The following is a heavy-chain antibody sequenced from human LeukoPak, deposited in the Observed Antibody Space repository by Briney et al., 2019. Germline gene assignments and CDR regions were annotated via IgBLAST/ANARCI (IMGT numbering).Heavy chain of an antibody. CDR1: GGPITSYY. Sequence: PSETLSLTCTVSGGPITSYYWSWIRQPPGKGLEWIGYIYYSGSTNYNPSLKSRVTISVDTSKNQFSLKLSSLTAADTAVYYCARDTSGYRRGSFDYWGQGTLVTVSS. CDR3: ARDTSGYRRGSFDY. CDR2: IYYSGST. J-gene: IGHJ4*02. V-gene: IGHV4-59*01. D-gene: IGHD3-22*01.